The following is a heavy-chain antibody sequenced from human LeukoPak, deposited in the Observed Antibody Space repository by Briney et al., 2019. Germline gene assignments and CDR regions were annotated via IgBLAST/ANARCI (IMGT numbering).Heavy chain of an antibody. CDR1: GFTFSSYA. CDR2: ISYDGSNK. J-gene: IGHJ4*02. Sequence: GGSLRLSCAASGFTFSSYAMHWVRQAPGKGLEWVAVISYDGSNKYYADSVKGRFTISRDNSKNTLYLQMNSLRAEDTAVYYCARDGLLGYFDYWGQGTLVTVSS. CDR3: ARDGLLGYFDY. D-gene: IGHD2-8*02. V-gene: IGHV3-30-3*01.